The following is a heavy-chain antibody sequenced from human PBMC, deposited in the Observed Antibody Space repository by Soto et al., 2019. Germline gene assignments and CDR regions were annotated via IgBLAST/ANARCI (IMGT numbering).Heavy chain of an antibody. D-gene: IGHD6-19*01. CDR1: GGSISSSSYY. Sequence: SETLSLTCTVSGGSISSSSYYWGWIRQPPGKGLEWIGCIYYSGSTYYNPSLKSRVTISVDTSKNQFSLKLSSVTAADTAVYYCARRSRRGYSSGWYSDYWGQGTLVTVSS. V-gene: IGHV4-39*01. CDR2: IYYSGST. J-gene: IGHJ4*02. CDR3: ARRSRRGYSSGWYSDY.